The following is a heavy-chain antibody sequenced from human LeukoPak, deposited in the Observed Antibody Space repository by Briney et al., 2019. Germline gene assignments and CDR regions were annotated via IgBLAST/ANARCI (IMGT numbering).Heavy chain of an antibody. D-gene: IGHD3-10*01. J-gene: IGHJ4*02. Sequence: AASVKVSCKASGYTFIDYYIHWVRQAPGQGLEWMGWINPNSGGTNYGQKFQGRVTMTRDTSISTAYMELSRLRSDETAVYYCARIRDYYGSGSYSLGYWGQGTLVTVSS. V-gene: IGHV1-2*02. CDR3: ARIRDYYGSGSYSLGY. CDR1: GYTFIDYY. CDR2: INPNSGGT.